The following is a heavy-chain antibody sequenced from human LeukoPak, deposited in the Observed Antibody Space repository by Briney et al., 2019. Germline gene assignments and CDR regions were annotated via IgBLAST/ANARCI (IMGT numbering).Heavy chain of an antibody. Sequence: ASVKVSCKASGYTFTSYFMYWVRQAPGQGLEWMGIINPSGGSTSYAQKFQGRVTMTRDTPTRTVYMDVSSLRSEDTAVYFCARAYYYDSSAYYPGGDYWGQGTLVRVSS. CDR1: GYTFTSYF. CDR3: ARAYYYDSSAYYPGGDY. V-gene: IGHV1-46*01. J-gene: IGHJ4*02. CDR2: INPSGGST. D-gene: IGHD3-22*01.